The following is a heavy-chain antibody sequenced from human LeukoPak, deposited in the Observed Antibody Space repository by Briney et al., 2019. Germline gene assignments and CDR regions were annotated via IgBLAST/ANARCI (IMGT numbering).Heavy chain of an antibody. CDR2: IYYSGST. D-gene: IGHD2-2*01. Sequence: KPSETLSLTCTVSGGSISSSSYYWGWIRQPPGKGLEWIGSIYYSGSTCYNPSLKSRVTISVDTSKNQFSLKLSSVTAADTAVYYCASPGTDCSSTSCYFDYWGQGTLVTVSS. CDR3: ASPGTDCSSTSCYFDY. CDR1: GGSISSSSYY. J-gene: IGHJ4*02. V-gene: IGHV4-39*01.